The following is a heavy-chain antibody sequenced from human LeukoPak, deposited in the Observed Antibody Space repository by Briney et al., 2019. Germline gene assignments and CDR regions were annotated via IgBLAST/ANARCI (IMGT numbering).Heavy chain of an antibody. J-gene: IGHJ1*01. Sequence: PSETLSLTCTVSGGSISSGGYYWSWIRQPPGKGLEWIGYIYHSGSTYYNPSLKSRVTISVDRSKNQFSLKLSSVTAADTAVYYCARGAVASSFPEYFQHWGQGTLVTVSS. D-gene: IGHD6-19*01. V-gene: IGHV4-30-2*01. CDR2: IYHSGST. CDR3: ARGAVASSFPEYFQH. CDR1: GGSISSGGYY.